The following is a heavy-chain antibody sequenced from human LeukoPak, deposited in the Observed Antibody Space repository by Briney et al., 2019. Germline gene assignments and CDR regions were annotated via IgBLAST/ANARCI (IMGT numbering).Heavy chain of an antibody. CDR1: GFIFRSYA. Sequence: GWPLRLSCVGAGFIFRSYAVTWVRQAPGKGLEWVSSITANGDATYYADSVKGRFTTSRDNSKNTLYLQMSSLRAEDTAVYYCATFGVIVRNDYFDYWGQGALVAVSS. CDR2: ITANGDAT. J-gene: IGHJ4*02. V-gene: IGHV3-23*01. D-gene: IGHD3-3*01. CDR3: ATFGVIVRNDYFDY.